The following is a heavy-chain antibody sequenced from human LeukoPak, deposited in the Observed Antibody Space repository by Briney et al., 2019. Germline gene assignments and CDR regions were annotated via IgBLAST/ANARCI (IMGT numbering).Heavy chain of an antibody. CDR1: GYTFTSHS. D-gene: IGHD1-26*01. CDR3: ARWDGMSGGRFLDY. CDR2: INDKSDIT. Sequence: WGSLRLSCMASGYTFTSHSMRWVRQAPGKGLELVSAINDKSDITNYAETVMRRFTISRDTSINTPYLQMSSLRSEDTAVYYCARWDGMSGGRFLDYGGRGTLVTVS. J-gene: IGHJ4*02. V-gene: IGHV3-23*01.